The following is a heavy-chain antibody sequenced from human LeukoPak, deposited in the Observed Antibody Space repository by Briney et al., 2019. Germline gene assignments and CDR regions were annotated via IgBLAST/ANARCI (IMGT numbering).Heavy chain of an antibody. Sequence: GGSLRLSCAASGFTVSSNYMSWVRQAPGKGLEWVSVIYSGGSTYYADSVKGRFTISRDNSKNTLYLQMNSLRAEDTAVYYCARDRGGAAGPYYYMDVWGKGTTVTVSS. J-gene: IGHJ6*03. V-gene: IGHV3-53*01. CDR2: IYSGGST. CDR3: ARDRGGAAGPYYYMDV. CDR1: GFTVSSNY. D-gene: IGHD6-13*01.